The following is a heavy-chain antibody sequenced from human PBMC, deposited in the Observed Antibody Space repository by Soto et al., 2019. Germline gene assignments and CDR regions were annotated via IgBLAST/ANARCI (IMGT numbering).Heavy chain of an antibody. D-gene: IGHD6-19*01. V-gene: IGHV1-2*02. CDR1: GYTFTGYY. CDR3: VRAGIAVAGTGSFDY. Sequence: ASVKVSCKASGYTFTGYYMHWVRQAPGQGLEWMGWINPNSGGTNYAQKFQGRVTMTRDTSISTAYMELSRLRSDDTAVYYCVRAGIAVAGTGSFDYWGQGTLVTVSS. CDR2: INPNSGGT. J-gene: IGHJ4*02.